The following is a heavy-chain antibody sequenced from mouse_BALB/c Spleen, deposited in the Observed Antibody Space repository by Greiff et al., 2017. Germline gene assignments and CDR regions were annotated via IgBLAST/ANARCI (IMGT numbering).Heavy chain of an antibody. CDR2: ISDGGSYT. Sequence: DVMLVESGGGLVKPGGSLKLSCAASGFTFSDYYMYWVRQTPEKRLEWVATISDGGSYTYYPDSVKGRFTISRDNAKNNLYLQMSSLKSEDTAMYYCARHGDGNYAMDYWGQGTSVTVSS. J-gene: IGHJ4*01. D-gene: IGHD2-1*01. CDR3: ARHGDGNYAMDY. V-gene: IGHV5-4*02. CDR1: GFTFSDYY.